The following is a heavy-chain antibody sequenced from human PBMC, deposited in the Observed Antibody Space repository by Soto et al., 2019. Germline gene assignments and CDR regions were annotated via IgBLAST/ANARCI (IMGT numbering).Heavy chain of an antibody. CDR2: IDWDDDK. D-gene: IGHD3-22*01. Sequence: SGPTLVNPTQTLTLTCTFSGFSLSTSGMCVSWIRQPPGKALEWLAPIDWDDDKYYSTSRKTRLTIPKDTAKNQVVLTMTNMDPVDTATYYCARIPHYDSSGYDYFDYWGQGTLVTVSS. V-gene: IGHV2-70*01. CDR3: ARIPHYDSSGYDYFDY. CDR1: GFSLSTSGMC. J-gene: IGHJ4*02.